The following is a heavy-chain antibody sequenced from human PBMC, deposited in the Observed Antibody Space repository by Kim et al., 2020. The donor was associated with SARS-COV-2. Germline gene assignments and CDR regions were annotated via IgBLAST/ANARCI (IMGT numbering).Heavy chain of an antibody. V-gene: IGHV3-23*03. J-gene: IGHJ3*01. CDR2: IYSGGEHT. CDR1: GFTFRTYA. Sequence: GGSLRLSCAASGFTFRTYAMSWVRQAPGKWLEWVSVIYSGGEHTFYADSVKGRFTVSRDNSKNTLFLQMNNLRADDTAIYFCAKDHGREGFDFWGPGT. D-gene: IGHD1-26*01. CDR3: AKDHGREGFDF.